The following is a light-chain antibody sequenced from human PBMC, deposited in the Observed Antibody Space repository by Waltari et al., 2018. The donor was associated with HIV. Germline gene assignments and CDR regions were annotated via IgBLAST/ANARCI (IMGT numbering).Light chain of an antibody. CDR2: DSS. CDR1: RDIRRS. Sequence: DIQMTQSPSSLPASEGDRVTITCRASRDIRRSLAWYQQKPGEAPKVLLYDSSTLQSGVPSRFSGSGSGTDYTLTIGCLQAEDFAIYYCQQYYSSPLSFGQGTKLEIK. J-gene: IGKJ2*03. V-gene: IGKV1-NL1*01. CDR3: QQYYSSPLS.